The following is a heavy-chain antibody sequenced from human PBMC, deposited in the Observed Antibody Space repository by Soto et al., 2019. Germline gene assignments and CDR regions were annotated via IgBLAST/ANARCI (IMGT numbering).Heavy chain of an antibody. V-gene: IGHV1-46*01. Sequence: QVRLVQSGAEVKAPGASVKVSCKAPGDTFTSYYMHWVRQAPGHGLEWMGVINPNGGSTRFAQKVPGRVTITSDTSTSTVYMELRGRTSEDTAVYYCERSSGGVVGIMIEGTNWFAPWGQGTLVTVSS. CDR3: ERSSGGVVGIMIEGTNWFAP. CDR2: INPNGGST. D-gene: IGHD3-22*01. CDR1: GDTFTSYY. J-gene: IGHJ5*02.